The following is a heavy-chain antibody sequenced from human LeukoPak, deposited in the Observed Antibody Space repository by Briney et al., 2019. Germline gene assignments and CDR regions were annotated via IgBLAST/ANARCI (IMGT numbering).Heavy chain of an antibody. Sequence: ASVKVSCKASGYTFTGYYMHWVRQAPGQGLEWMGWINPNSGGTNYAQKFQGRVTMTEDTSTDTAYMELNSLRSEDTAVYYCATEIYGRALDYWGQGTLVTVSS. V-gene: IGHV1-2*02. CDR2: INPNSGGT. CDR1: GYTFTGYY. J-gene: IGHJ4*02. D-gene: IGHD1-26*01. CDR3: ATEIYGRALDY.